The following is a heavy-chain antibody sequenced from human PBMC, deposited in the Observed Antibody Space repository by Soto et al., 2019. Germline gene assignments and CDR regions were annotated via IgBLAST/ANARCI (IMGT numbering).Heavy chain of an antibody. Sequence: QVQLQESGPGLVKPAETLSLTCSVSGASVSSGSFYWSWIRQPPGKGLEWIGFIYNNETFNYNPSLKSRVTLSVYPSKHQFSLQLSSVTSAETAVYYCARVPLRYSSSHNFDSWGQGALVTVSS. D-gene: IGHD6-19*01. J-gene: IGHJ4*02. CDR1: GASVSSGSFY. V-gene: IGHV4-61*01. CDR2: IYNNETF. CDR3: ARVPLRYSSSHNFDS.